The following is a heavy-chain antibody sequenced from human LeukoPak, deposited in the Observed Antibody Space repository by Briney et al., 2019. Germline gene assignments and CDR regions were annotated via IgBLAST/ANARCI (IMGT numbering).Heavy chain of an antibody. V-gene: IGHV5-51*01. CDR3: ARPSQGDSSSWHFDY. Sequence: GESLKISCKGSGYSFTSYWIGWVRQMPGKGLEWMGVIYPGDSDTRYSPSFQGQVTISADKSISTAYLQLSSLKASDTAIYYCARPSQGDSSSWHFDYWGQGTLVTVSS. J-gene: IGHJ4*02. CDR1: GYSFTSYW. CDR2: IYPGDSDT. D-gene: IGHD6-13*01.